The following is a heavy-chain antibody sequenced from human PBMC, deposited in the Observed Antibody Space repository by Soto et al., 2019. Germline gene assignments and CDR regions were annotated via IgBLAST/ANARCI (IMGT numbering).Heavy chain of an antibody. CDR1: GDSISSGGFS. V-gene: IGHV4-30-2*01. Sequence: PSETLSLTCAVSGDSISSGGFSWSWIRQPPGKGLEWIGEVSHSGSTNYNPSLKSRVTISIDTSKNQFSLKLNSVTAADTGMYYCARNGGSSWYYFDSWGQGTVVTVSS. D-gene: IGHD6-13*01. J-gene: IGHJ4*02. CDR3: ARNGGSSWYYFDS. CDR2: VSHSGST.